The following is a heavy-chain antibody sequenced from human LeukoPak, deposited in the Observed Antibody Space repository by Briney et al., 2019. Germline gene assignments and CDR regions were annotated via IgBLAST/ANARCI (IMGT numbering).Heavy chain of an antibody. D-gene: IGHD4-17*01. J-gene: IGHJ6*02. V-gene: IGHV3-33*01. CDR2: IWYDGSNK. CDR1: GFTFSSYG. Sequence: GGSLRLSCAASGFTFSSYGMHWVRQAPGKGLEWVAVIWYDGSNKYYADSVKGRFTISRDNSKNTLYLQMNSLRAEDTAVYYCASDYGDDHYYYYGMDVWGQGTTVTVSS. CDR3: ASDYGDDHYYYYGMDV.